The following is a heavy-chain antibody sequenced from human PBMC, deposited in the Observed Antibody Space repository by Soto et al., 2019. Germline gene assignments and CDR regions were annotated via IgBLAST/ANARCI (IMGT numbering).Heavy chain of an antibody. V-gene: IGHV6-1*01. D-gene: IGHD1-7*01. CDR3: AGTTSHQWYYMXV. Sequence: PSQTLSLTCVISGDSVSSNSAAWNWIRLSPSRGLEWLARTYYRSRWYNDYAVSVRSRITVNPDTSKNQFSLQLTSVTPEDTAVYYCAGTTSHQWYYMXVWGKGTTVXVSS. CDR2: TYYRSRWYN. J-gene: IGHJ6*03. CDR1: GDSVSSNSAA.